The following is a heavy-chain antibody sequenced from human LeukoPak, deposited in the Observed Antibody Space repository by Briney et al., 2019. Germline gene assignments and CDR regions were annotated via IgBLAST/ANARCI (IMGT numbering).Heavy chain of an antibody. V-gene: IGHV4-34*01. D-gene: IGHD2-2*01. Sequence: SETLSLTCAVYGGSFSGYYWSWIRQPPGKGLEWIGEISHSGSTNYNPSLKSRVTISVDTSKNQFSLKLSSVTAADTAVYYCARPLGYCSSTSCYGDNWFDPWGQGTLVTVSS. CDR1: GGSFSGYY. J-gene: IGHJ5*02. CDR2: ISHSGST. CDR3: ARPLGYCSSTSCYGDNWFDP.